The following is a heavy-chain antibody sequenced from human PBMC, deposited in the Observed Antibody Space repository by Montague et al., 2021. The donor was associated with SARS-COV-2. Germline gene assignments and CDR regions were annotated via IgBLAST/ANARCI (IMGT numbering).Heavy chain of an antibody. V-gene: IGHV4-59*02. CDR3: ARETMTADAFDI. CDR2: FYSVGST. J-gene: IGHJ3*02. Sequence: SETLSLTCTVSGASVGSSDWGWIRQPPGKGPEWIGYFYSVGSTDYNPSLKSRATISRDTSKNQFSLKVKSVTAADTAVYYCARETMTADAFDIWGQGTMVTVSS. CDR1: GASVGSSD. D-gene: IGHD1-14*01.